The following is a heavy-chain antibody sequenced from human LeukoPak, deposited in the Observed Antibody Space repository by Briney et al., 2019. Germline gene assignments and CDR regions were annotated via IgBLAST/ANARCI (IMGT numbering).Heavy chain of an antibody. CDR2: IRSSGDST. CDR1: GFTFSTYA. CDR3: AKDLVVAAVTPGFHP. J-gene: IGHJ5*02. V-gene: IGHV3-23*01. Sequence: GGSLRLSCAASGFTFSTYAMSWVRQAPGKGLEWVSAIRSSGDSTYYADSVKGRFTISRDNSKNTLYLQMNSLRAEDTAVYYCAKDLVVAAVTPGFHPWGQGTLVTVSS. D-gene: IGHD2-2*01.